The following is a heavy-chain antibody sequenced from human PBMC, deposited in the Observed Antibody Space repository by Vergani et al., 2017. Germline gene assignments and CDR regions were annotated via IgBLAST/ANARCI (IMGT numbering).Heavy chain of an antibody. J-gene: IGHJ1*01. V-gene: IGHV3-30*02. CDR3: LTRPSSGTYSGK. Sequence: QVQLVESGGGVVQRGGSLRLSCATSGFTLSNYDMQWIRQGPGKGLEFVAFIQFDGSNQYYADSVKGRFTLSRDFSKNTLYLQMNSLRTDDTAVYYCLTRPSSGTYSGKWGQGTLVTVSS. CDR1: GFTLSNYD. D-gene: IGHD1-26*01. CDR2: IQFDGSNQ.